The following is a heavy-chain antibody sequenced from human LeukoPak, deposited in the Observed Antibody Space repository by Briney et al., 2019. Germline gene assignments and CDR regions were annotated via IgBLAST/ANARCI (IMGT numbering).Heavy chain of an antibody. J-gene: IGHJ4*02. CDR2: ISSSSSYI. CDR1: GFTFSSYS. V-gene: IGHV3-21*01. Sequence: GGSLRLSCAASGFTFSSYSMNWVRQAPGKGLEWVSSISSSSSYIYYADSVKGRFTISRDNAKNSLYLQMNSLRAEDTAVYYCARIGICGGDCYSIDYWGQGTLVTVSS. CDR3: ARIGICGGDCYSIDY. D-gene: IGHD2-21*02.